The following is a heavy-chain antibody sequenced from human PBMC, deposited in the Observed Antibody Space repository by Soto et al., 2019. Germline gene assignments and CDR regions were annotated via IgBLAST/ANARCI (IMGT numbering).Heavy chain of an antibody. J-gene: IGHJ4*02. CDR1: GFTFDDFA. CDR2: ISWNSDSI. D-gene: IGHD6-19*01. V-gene: IGHV3-9*01. CDR3: AKGESQWLVPFVY. Sequence: EVQLVESGGGLVQPGRSLRLSCAASGFTFDDFAMHWVRQAPGKGLEWVSGISWNSDSIDYADSVKGRFTISRDNAKNSLYLQMNSLRAGDTAVYYCAKGESQWLVPFVYWGQGTLVTVSS.